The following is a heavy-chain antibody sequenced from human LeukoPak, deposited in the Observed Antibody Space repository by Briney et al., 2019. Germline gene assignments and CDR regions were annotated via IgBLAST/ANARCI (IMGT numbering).Heavy chain of an antibody. CDR3: ARDSPGTTVVTLGY. J-gene: IGHJ4*02. V-gene: IGHV4-39*07. D-gene: IGHD4-23*01. Sequence: SETLSLTCTVSGGSISSSSYYRGWIRQPPGKGLEWIGSIYYSGSTYYNPSLKSRVTISVDTSKNQFSLKLSSVTAADTAVYYCARDSPGTTVVTLGYWGQGTLVTVSS. CDR1: GGSISSSSYY. CDR2: IYYSGST.